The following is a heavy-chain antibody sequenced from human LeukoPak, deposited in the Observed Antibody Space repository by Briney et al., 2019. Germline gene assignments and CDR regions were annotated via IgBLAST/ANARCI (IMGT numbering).Heavy chain of an antibody. CDR2: IYSSGTT. D-gene: IGHD6-13*01. CDR1: GGSMNDHY. V-gene: IGHV4-59*11. CDR3: ARGRIAAAGTPHTARSTDAFDI. J-gene: IGHJ3*02. Sequence: SETLSLTCTVSGGSMNDHYWTWIRQPPEKGLELIGHIYSSGTTAYTPSLKSRVTMSIDTSRNQFSLNVFSVTAADTAVYYCARGRIAAAGTPHTARSTDAFDIWGQGTMVTVSS.